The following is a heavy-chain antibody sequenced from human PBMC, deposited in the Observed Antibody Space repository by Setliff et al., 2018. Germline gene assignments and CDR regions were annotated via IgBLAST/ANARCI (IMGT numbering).Heavy chain of an antibody. D-gene: IGHD4-17*01. V-gene: IGHV1-18*04. J-gene: IGHJ4*02. CDR3: AGPHNGDYFDY. Sequence: ASVKVSCKASGYTFTGYYMHWVRPAPGQGLEWMGWISAYNGNTNYAQKLQGRVTMTTDTSTSTAYMELRSLRSDDTAMYYCAGPHNGDYFDYWGQGTLVTVSS. CDR2: ISAYNGNT. CDR1: GYTFTGYY.